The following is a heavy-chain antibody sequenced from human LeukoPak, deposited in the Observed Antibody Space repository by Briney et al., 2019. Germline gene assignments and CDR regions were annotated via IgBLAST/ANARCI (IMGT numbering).Heavy chain of an antibody. J-gene: IGHJ3*02. CDR1: GGSISSYY. D-gene: IGHD6-13*01. CDR3: ARGYSSSLMGAFDI. V-gene: IGHV4-59*12. Sequence: SETLSLTCTVSGGSISSYYWSWIRQPPGKGLEWIGYIFYSGSTNYNPSLKSRVTISVDTSKNQFSLKLSSVTAADTAVYYCARGYSSSLMGAFDIWGQGTMVTVSS. CDR2: IFYSGST.